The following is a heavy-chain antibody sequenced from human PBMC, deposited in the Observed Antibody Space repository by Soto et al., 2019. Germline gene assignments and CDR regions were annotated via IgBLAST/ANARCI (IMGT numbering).Heavy chain of an antibody. V-gene: IGHV4-30-4*01. D-gene: IGHD7-27*01. J-gene: IGHJ4*01. CDR3: ARGSSGDKVEY. CDR2: IYDGGTT. Sequence: SETLSLTCTVSGGSISSAAYCWRWIRQSPDKGLEWIWHIYDGGTTYSSQSLKGRVTISADTSETQFSPKLNSVSAADTAVYYCARGSSGDKVEYWGRGIQVDVTS. CDR1: GGSISSAAYC.